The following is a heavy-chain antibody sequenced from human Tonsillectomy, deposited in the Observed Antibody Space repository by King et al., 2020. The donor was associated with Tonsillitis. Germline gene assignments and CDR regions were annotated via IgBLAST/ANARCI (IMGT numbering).Heavy chain of an antibody. J-gene: IGHJ4*02. D-gene: IGHD2-2*01. CDR1: GFTFSSYA. V-gene: IGHV3-23*04. Sequence: DVQLVESGGGLVQPGGSLRLSCAASGFTFSSYAMNWVRQAPGKGLEWVSGISGSGGSTYYADSVKGRFTISRDNSKNTLYLQMNSLRAEDTAVYYCAKDQGLLGYHQPAGASDYWGQGTLVTVSS. CDR2: ISGSGGST. CDR3: AKDQGLLGYHQPAGASDY.